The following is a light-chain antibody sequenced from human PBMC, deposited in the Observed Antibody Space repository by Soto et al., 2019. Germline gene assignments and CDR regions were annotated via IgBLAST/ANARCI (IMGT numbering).Light chain of an antibody. CDR1: QSISSY. Sequence: DIQMTQSPSSLSASVGDTVTTTFRASQSISSYLNWYQQKPGKAPKLLIYAASSLQSGVPSRFSGSGSGTDFTLTISSLQPEDFATYYCQQSYSTLTFGGGTKVDIK. V-gene: IGKV1-39*01. CDR2: AAS. CDR3: QQSYSTLT. J-gene: IGKJ4*01.